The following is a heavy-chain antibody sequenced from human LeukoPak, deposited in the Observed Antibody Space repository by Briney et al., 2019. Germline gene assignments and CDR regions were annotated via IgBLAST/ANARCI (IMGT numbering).Heavy chain of an antibody. Sequence: GGSLRLSCAASGFTVSSNYMSWVRQAPGKGLEWVSVIYSGGSTYYADSVKGRFTISRDNSKNTLYLQMNGLRAEDTAVYYCARDRPMYSSGWPYWGQGTLVTVSS. D-gene: IGHD6-19*01. CDR2: IYSGGST. CDR1: GFTVSSNY. V-gene: IGHV3-66*01. J-gene: IGHJ4*02. CDR3: ARDRPMYSSGWPY.